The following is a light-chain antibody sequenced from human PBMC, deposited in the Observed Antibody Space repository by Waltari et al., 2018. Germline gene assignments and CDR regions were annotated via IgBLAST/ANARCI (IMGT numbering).Light chain of an antibody. CDR3: GTWDSSLSAVV. V-gene: IGLV1-51*01. CDR1: SSNNGNTY. J-gene: IGLJ2*01. Sequence: QSVLTQPPSVSAAPGQKVTISCSGSSSNNGNTYVSWYQQLPGTAPKLLIYDNNKRPSGIPDRFSGSKSGTSATLGITGLQTGDEADYYCGTWDSSLSAVVFGGGTKLTVL. CDR2: DNN.